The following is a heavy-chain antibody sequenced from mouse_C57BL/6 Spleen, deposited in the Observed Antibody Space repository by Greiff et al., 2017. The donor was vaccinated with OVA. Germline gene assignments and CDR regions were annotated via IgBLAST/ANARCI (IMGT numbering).Heavy chain of an antibody. D-gene: IGHD2-3*01. CDR3: VRSDDGYYLYAMDY. V-gene: IGHV10-3*01. CDR1: GFTFNTYA. Sequence: EVQLVESGGGLVQPKGSLKISCAASGFTFNTYAMHWVRQAPGKGLEWVARIRSKSSNYATYYADSVKDRFTISRDDSQSMLYLQMNSLKTEDTAMYYCVRSDDGYYLYAMDYWGQGTSVTVSS. J-gene: IGHJ4*01. CDR2: IRSKSSNYAT.